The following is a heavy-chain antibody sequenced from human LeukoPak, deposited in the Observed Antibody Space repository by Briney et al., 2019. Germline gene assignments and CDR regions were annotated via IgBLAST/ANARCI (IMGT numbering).Heavy chain of an antibody. V-gene: IGHV1-2*02. CDR3: ARDRVYSSSWYEY. CDR1: GYTFIDYY. J-gene: IGHJ4*02. Sequence: ASVKVSCKASGYTFIDYYMHWVRQAPGQGLEWMGWINPNNGGANYAQKFQGRVTMTRDTSISTAYMELSRLRSDDTAVYYCARDRVYSSSWYEYWGQGTLVTVSS. D-gene: IGHD6-13*01. CDR2: INPNNGGA.